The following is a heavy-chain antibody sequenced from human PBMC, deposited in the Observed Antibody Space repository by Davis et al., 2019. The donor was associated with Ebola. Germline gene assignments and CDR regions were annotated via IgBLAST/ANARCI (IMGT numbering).Heavy chain of an antibody. CDR3: AKDPAAGTGYFYYGMDV. D-gene: IGHD6-13*01. J-gene: IGHJ6*04. Sequence: FTFSRDNSKNTLYLQMNSLRAEDTAVYYCAKDPAAGTGYFYYGMDVWGKGTTVTVSS. V-gene: IGHV3-30*02.